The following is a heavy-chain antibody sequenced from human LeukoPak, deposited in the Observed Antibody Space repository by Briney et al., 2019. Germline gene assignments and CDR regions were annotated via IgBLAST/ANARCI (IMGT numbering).Heavy chain of an antibody. CDR1: GFAFTTYW. V-gene: IGHV3-23*01. CDR2: ISGSGGST. D-gene: IGHD3-10*01. CDR3: AKGEVYGSGSYYTPFDY. J-gene: IGHJ4*02. Sequence: GGSLRLSCAASGFAFTTYWMSWVRQAPGKGLEWVSAISGSGGSTYYADSVKGRFTISRDNSKNTLYLQMNSLRAEDTAVYYCAKGEVYGSGSYYTPFDYWGQGTLVTVSS.